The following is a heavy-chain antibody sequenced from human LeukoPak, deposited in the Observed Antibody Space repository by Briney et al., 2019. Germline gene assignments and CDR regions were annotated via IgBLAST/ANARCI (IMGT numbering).Heavy chain of an antibody. CDR1: GFTFSSYG. CDR2: IWYDGSNK. J-gene: IGHJ6*03. V-gene: IGHV3-33*06. D-gene: IGHD5-18*01. CDR3: AKDPNLADTVMVTSYYYYYMDV. Sequence: PGGSLRLSCAASGFTFSSYGMHWVRQAPGKGLEWVAVIWYDGSNKYYADSVKGRFTISRDNSKDTLYLQMNSLRAEDTAVYYCAKDPNLADTVMVTSYYYYYMDVWGKGTTVTVSS.